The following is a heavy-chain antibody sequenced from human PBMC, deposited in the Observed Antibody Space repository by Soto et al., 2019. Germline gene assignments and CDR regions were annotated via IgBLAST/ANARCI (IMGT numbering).Heavy chain of an antibody. V-gene: IGHV5-51*01. CDR3: ARLGGLGPGIMITFGGVIPYPFDY. CDR2: IYPGDSDT. Sequence: GESLKISCKGSGYSFTSYWIGWVRQMPGKGLEWMGIIYPGDSDTRYSPSFQGQVTISADKSISTAYLQWSSLKASDTAMYYCARLGGLGPGIMITFGGVIPYPFDYWGQGTLVTVSS. J-gene: IGHJ4*02. D-gene: IGHD3-16*02. CDR1: GYSFTSYW.